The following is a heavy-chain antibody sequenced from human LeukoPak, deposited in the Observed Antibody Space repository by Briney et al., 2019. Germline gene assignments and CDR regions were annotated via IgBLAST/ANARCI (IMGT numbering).Heavy chain of an antibody. D-gene: IGHD2-15*01. CDR2: INHSGST. CDR1: GGSFSGYY. J-gene: IGHJ5*02. Sequence: SETLSLTCAVYGGSFSGYYWRWIRQPPGKGLEWIGEINHSGSTNYNPSLEGRVTMSVDTSKNQISLKLSSVTAADTAVYYCARVGCSGGSCYYNWFDPWGQGTLVTVSS. V-gene: IGHV4-34*01. CDR3: ARVGCSGGSCYYNWFDP.